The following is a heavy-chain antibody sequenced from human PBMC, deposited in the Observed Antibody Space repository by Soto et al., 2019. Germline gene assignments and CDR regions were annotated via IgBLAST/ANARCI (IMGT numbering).Heavy chain of an antibody. CDR2: IYGGNST. J-gene: IGHJ4*02. CDR1: GFTVNGNY. CDR3: ARKTTALRGGY. Sequence: EVQLVESGGGLIQPGGCLRLYCAASGFTVNGNYMTWVRQAPGKGLEWVSVIYGGNSTSCADSVKGRFTISRDNSKNTLYLQMNSLRAEDTAVYYCARKTTALRGGYWGQGTLVTVSS. V-gene: IGHV3-53*01. D-gene: IGHD4-17*01.